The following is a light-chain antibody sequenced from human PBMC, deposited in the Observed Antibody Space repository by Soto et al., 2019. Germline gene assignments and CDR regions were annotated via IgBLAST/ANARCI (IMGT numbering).Light chain of an antibody. V-gene: IGLV2-18*02. Sequence: QSVLTQPPSVSGSPGQSVAISCIGTSSDIGSYNRVSWHQQSPGTAPKLMIYDVSNRPSGVPDRFSGSKSGSSASLTISGLQAGDEADYYCSSFTTSNTYVFGTGTKVTVL. CDR2: DVS. CDR3: SSFTTSNTYV. J-gene: IGLJ1*01. CDR1: SSDIGSYNR.